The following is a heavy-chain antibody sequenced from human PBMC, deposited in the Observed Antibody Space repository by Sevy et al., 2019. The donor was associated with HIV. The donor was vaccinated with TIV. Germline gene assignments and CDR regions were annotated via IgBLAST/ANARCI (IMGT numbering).Heavy chain of an antibody. Sequence: GGSLRLSCAASGFTFSSYSMNWVRQAPGKGLEWVSSISSSSSYIYYAVSVKGRFTISRDNAKNSLYLQMNSLRAEDTAVYYCARVGDYYDSSGYSDDAFDIWGQGTMVTVSS. D-gene: IGHD3-22*01. CDR2: ISSSSSYI. CDR1: GFTFSSYS. V-gene: IGHV3-21*01. J-gene: IGHJ3*02. CDR3: ARVGDYYDSSGYSDDAFDI.